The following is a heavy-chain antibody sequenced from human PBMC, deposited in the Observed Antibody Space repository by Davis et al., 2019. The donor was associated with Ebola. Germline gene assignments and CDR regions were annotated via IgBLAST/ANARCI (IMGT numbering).Heavy chain of an antibody. J-gene: IGHJ4*02. CDR1: GFTFSSYW. Sequence: HTWGSLRLSCAASGFTFSSYWMHWVRQAPGKGLVWVSRINSDGSSTSYADSVKGRFTICRDNAKNTLYLQMNSLRAEDTAVYYCARGSSKYSSSSPENDYWGQGTLVTVSS. D-gene: IGHD6-6*01. CDR3: ARGSSKYSSSSPENDY. V-gene: IGHV3-74*01. CDR2: INSDGSST.